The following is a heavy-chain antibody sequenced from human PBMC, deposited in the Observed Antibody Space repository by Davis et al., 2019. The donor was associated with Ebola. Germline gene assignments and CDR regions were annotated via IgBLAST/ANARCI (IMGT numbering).Heavy chain of an antibody. Sequence: ASVQVSCKASGYTFSNYGITWVRQAHGQGLEWMGWISSYNGNTNYAQKFQGRVTMTTDTSTRTAYMEVRSLRSDASAVYYCAREGRLGNSFYFDYWGQGTLVTVSS. J-gene: IGHJ4*02. CDR1: GYTFSNYG. CDR2: ISSYNGNT. CDR3: AREGRLGNSFYFDY. V-gene: IGHV1-18*04. D-gene: IGHD4-23*01.